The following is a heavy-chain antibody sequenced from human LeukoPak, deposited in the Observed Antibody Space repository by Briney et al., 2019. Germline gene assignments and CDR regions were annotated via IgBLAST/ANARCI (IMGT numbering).Heavy chain of an antibody. V-gene: IGHV3-30-3*01. D-gene: IGHD6-13*01. Sequence: GRSLRLSCAASGFTFSSYAMHWVRQAPGKGLEWVAVISYDGSNKYYADSVKGRFTISRDNSKNTLYLQMNSLRAEDTAVYYCARGEGSSSWYSAFDYWGQGALVTVSS. CDR1: GFTFSSYA. CDR2: ISYDGSNK. J-gene: IGHJ4*02. CDR3: ARGEGSSSWYSAFDY.